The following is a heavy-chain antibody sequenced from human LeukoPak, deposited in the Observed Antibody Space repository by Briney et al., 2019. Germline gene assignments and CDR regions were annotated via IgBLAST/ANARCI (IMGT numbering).Heavy chain of an antibody. CDR3: ARLVRGSGTYYIFDF. D-gene: IGHD1-26*01. CDR2: IYYSGST. V-gene: IGHV4-61*01. Sequence: SETLSLTCTVSGGSVSSGSYYWSWIRQPPGKGLEWIGYIYYSGSTNYNPSLKSRVTISVDTSKNQFSLNLSSVTAADTALYYCARLVRGSGTYYIFDFWGQGTLVTVSS. CDR1: GGSVSSGSYY. J-gene: IGHJ4*02.